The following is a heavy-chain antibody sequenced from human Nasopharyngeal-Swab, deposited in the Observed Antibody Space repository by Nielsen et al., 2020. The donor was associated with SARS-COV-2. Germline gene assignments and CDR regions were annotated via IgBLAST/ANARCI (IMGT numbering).Heavy chain of an antibody. CDR2: IDPSDSYT. CDR3: ARVKDTAMVKFLDY. Sequence: GESLKISCKGSGYSFTSYWISWVRQMPGKDLEWMGRIDPSDSYTNYSPSFQGHVTISADKSISTAYLQWSSLKASDTAMYYCARVKDTAMVKFLDYWGQGTLVTVSS. CDR1: GYSFTSYW. V-gene: IGHV5-10-1*01. D-gene: IGHD5-18*01. J-gene: IGHJ4*02.